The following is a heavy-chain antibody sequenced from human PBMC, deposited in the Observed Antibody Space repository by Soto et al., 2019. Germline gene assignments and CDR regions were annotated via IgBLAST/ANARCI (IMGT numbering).Heavy chain of an antibody. CDR3: AKDGHYSNYAYYYYYMDV. V-gene: IGHV3-9*01. Sequence: GGSLRLSCAASGFTFDDYAMHWVRQAPGGGLEWVSGISWNSGSIGYADSVKGRFTISRDNANNSLYLQMNSLRGEDTALYYCAKDGHYSNYAYYYYYMDVWGKGTTVTVSS. CDR2: ISWNSGSI. D-gene: IGHD4-4*01. CDR1: GFTFDDYA. J-gene: IGHJ6*03.